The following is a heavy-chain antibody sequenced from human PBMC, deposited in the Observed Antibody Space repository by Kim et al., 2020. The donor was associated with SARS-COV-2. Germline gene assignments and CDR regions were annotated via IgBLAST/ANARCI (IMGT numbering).Heavy chain of an antibody. CDR1: GFTFSSYD. Sequence: GGSLRLSCAASGFTFSSYDMHWVRQATGKGLEWVSAIGTGGDTYYPGSVKGRLTISRENAKNSLYLQLNSLRAGDTAVYYCARGPAGIAVAGYYFYFGM. V-gene: IGHV3-13*01. D-gene: IGHD6-19*01. CDR2: IGTGGDT. CDR3: ARGPAGIAVAGYYFYFGM. J-gene: IGHJ6*01.